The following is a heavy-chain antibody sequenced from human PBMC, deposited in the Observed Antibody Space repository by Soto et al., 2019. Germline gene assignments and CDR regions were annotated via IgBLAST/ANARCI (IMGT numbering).Heavy chain of an antibody. J-gene: IGHJ3*02. CDR1: GFPFDDYA. Sequence: GGSLRLSFAASGFPFDDYAMHWGRHAPGKGLEWVSGISWNSGSIGYADSVKGRFTISRDNAKNSLYLQMNSLRAEDTALYYCAKVQAVAAKGAFDIWGQGTMVNV. CDR2: ISWNSGSI. D-gene: IGHD6-19*01. V-gene: IGHV3-9*01. CDR3: AKVQAVAAKGAFDI.